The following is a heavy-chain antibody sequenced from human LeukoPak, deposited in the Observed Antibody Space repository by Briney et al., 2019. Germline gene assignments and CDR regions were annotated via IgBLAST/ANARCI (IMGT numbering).Heavy chain of an antibody. J-gene: IGHJ4*02. CDR1: GFTFSSYW. CDR3: ARAKYYYDSSGYYGFAY. Sequence: PGGSLRLSCAASGFTFSSYWMSWVRQAPGKGLEWVANIKQDGSEKYYVDSVQGRFTISRDNAKNSLYLQMNSLRAEDTAVYYCARAKYYYDSSGYYGFAYWGQGTLDTVSS. V-gene: IGHV3-7*01. D-gene: IGHD3-22*01. CDR2: IKQDGSEK.